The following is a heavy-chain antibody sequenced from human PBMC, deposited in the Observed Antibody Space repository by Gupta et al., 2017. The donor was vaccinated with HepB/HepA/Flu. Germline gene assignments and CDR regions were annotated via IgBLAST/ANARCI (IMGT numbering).Heavy chain of an antibody. CDR3: ARGMDYYDSSGYYPRLDY. J-gene: IGHJ4*02. Sequence: EVQLVESGGGLVQPGGSLRLSCAASGFTFGSYEMNWVRQAPGKGLEWVSYISSSGSTIYYADSVKGRFTISRDNAKNSLYLQMNSLRAEDTAVYYCARGMDYYDSSGYYPRLDYWGQGTLVTVSS. CDR2: ISSSGSTI. V-gene: IGHV3-48*03. CDR1: GFTFGSYE. D-gene: IGHD3-22*01.